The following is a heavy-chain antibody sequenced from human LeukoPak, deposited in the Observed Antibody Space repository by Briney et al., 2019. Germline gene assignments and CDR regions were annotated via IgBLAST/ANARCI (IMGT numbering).Heavy chain of an antibody. CDR1: GYSFTRYW. CDR3: ARRGVTSSPLDY. Sequence: PGESLKISCQGSGYSFTRYWIGWVRQMPGKGLEWMGAVYPGDSDVRYGPSFQGQVTISVDTSINTAYLQWGSLKASDTAIYYCARRGVTSSPLDYWGQGTLVTVSS. D-gene: IGHD3-10*01. CDR2: VYPGDSDV. J-gene: IGHJ4*02. V-gene: IGHV5-51*01.